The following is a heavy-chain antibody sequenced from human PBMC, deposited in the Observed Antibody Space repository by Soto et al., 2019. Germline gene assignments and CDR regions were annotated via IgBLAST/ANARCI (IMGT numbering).Heavy chain of an antibody. CDR2: ISYDGSNK. D-gene: IGHD2-2*01. CDR3: AREGGCSSTSCYVFDY. J-gene: IGHJ4*02. Sequence: ESGGGVVQPGRSLRLSCAASGFTFSSYAMHWVRQAPGKGLEWVAVISYDGSNKYYADSVKGRFTISRDNSKNTLYLQMNSLRAEDTAVYYCAREGGCSSTSCYVFDYWGQGTLVTVSS. CDR1: GFTFSSYA. V-gene: IGHV3-30-3*01.